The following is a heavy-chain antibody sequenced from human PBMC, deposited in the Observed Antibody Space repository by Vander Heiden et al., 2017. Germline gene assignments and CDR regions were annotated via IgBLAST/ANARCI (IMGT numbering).Heavy chain of an antibody. CDR3: ARTANDYGDYVLGY. D-gene: IGHD4-17*01. Sequence: QVKLVESGGGVVQPGRSPGLSCAASGFTFSRDGMRWVRQAPGKGLEWVAVIWYDGSNKYYADSVKGRFTISRDNSKNTLYLQMNSLRAEDTAVYYCARTANDYGDYVLGYWGQGTLVTVSS. CDR2: IWYDGSNK. CDR1: GFTFSRDG. J-gene: IGHJ4*02. V-gene: IGHV3-33*01.